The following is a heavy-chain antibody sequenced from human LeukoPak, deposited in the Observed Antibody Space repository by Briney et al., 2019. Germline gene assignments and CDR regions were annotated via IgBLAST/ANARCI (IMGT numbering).Heavy chain of an antibody. J-gene: IGHJ6*03. CDR2: ISKSGRAT. V-gene: IGHV3-20*01. CDR3: ARVPGSHYYYYMDV. CDR1: GFKFDDYE. Sequence: GGSLRLSCAASGFKFDDYEMSWVRQVPGKGLEYVSGISKSGRATGYGDSVKGRFTISRDNAKNSLFLQMTSLRAEDTALYHCARVPGSHYYYYMDVGGKGAAVTVSS.